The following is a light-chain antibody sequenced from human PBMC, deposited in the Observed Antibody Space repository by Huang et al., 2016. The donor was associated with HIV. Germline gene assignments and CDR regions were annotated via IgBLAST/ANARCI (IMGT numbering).Light chain of an antibody. J-gene: IGKJ1*01. CDR1: QSISYW. V-gene: IGKV1-5*03. Sequence: DIQMTQSPSTLSASVGDRVTITCRASQSISYWLAWYQQKPGKAPNLLIYKSFTLQSGVPSRFSVSGSGTEFTLTISSLQPDDFATYYCQQYNSYSWTFGQGTKVEIK. CDR3: QQYNSYSWT. CDR2: KSF.